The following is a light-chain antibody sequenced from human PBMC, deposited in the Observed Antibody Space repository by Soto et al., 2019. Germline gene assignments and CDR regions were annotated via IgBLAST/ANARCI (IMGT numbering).Light chain of an antibody. CDR3: QQFGSSSWT. J-gene: IGKJ1*01. Sequence: ESVLTQSPGTLSLSPGEKATLSCRASQSVSSSYLAWYQQKPGQAPRLLIYGASSRATGIPDRFSGSGSGTDFNLTVSRLGPEDCAVYYCQQFGSSSWTFGQGTKVEIK. CDR1: QSVSSSY. V-gene: IGKV3-20*01. CDR2: GAS.